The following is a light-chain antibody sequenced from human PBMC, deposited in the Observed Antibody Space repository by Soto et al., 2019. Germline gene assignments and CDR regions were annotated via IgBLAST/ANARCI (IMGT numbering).Light chain of an antibody. CDR2: YDS. J-gene: IGLJ2*01. CDR3: QVWDSPSDHVF. V-gene: IGLV3-21*04. CDR1: NIGRES. Sequence: SYELTQPLSVSVAPGETATIPCGGNNIGRESVHWYQQKPGQAPVVVIYYDSDRPSGIPERFSGSNSGNTATLTISRVEAGDEADYYCQVWDSPSDHVFFGAGTKLTVL.